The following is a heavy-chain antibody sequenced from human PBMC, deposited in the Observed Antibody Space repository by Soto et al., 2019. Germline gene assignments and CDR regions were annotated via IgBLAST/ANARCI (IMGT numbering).Heavy chain of an antibody. Sequence: SETLSLTCTVSGGSISSGGYYWSWIRQHPGKGLEWIGYIYYSGSTYYNPSLKSRVTISVDTSKNQFSLKLSSVTAADTAVYYCARGSVRGADDAFDIWGQGTMVTVSS. D-gene: IGHD3-10*01. CDR2: IYYSGST. J-gene: IGHJ3*02. CDR3: ARGSVRGADDAFDI. V-gene: IGHV4-31*03. CDR1: GGSISSGGYY.